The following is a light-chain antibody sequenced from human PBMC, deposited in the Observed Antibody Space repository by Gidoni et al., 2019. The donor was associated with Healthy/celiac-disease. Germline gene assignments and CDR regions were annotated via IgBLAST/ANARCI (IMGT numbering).Light chain of an antibody. V-gene: IGLV1-40*01. CDR2: GNS. CDR1: SSTIGAGYD. Sequence: QSVLTQPPSVSGAPGQRVTISCTGNSSTIGAGYDVPRYQQLPGTAPKLLISGNSNRPSGVPDRFSGSKSGTSASLAITGLQAEDEADYYCQSYDSSLSGSVFGGGTKLTVL. CDR3: QSYDSSLSGSV. J-gene: IGLJ3*02.